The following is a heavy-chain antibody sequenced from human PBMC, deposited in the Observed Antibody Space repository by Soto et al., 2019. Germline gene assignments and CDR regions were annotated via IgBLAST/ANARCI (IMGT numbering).Heavy chain of an antibody. D-gene: IGHD3-9*01. CDR2: IYSRGRT. CDR1: GGSTSGKY. Sequence: QVHLQESGPGVVKASETLSLTCSLSGGSTSGKYWSWIRQSAGKGLEWIGRIYSRGRTPYNPSLVSRVSMSVAQNSFSLRLPSVTAAYTAIYYCARDFDVNTALDYWYFDLWGRGTQVSVSS. J-gene: IGHJ2*01. V-gene: IGHV4-4*07. CDR3: ARDFDVNTALDYWYFDL.